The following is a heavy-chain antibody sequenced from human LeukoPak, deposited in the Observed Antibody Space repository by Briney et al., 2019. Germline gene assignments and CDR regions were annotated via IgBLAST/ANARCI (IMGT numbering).Heavy chain of an antibody. V-gene: IGHV3-7*04. D-gene: IGHD5-12*01. Sequence: GGSLRLSCAASGFTFSSYWMSWVRQAPGKGLEWVANIRPDGGDEHYVDSVKGRFTISRDNAKNSLYLQMNSLRVEDTAVYYCARGYLGYVFFGYWGQGTLVTVSS. CDR2: IRPDGGDE. J-gene: IGHJ4*02. CDR3: ARGYLGYVFFGY. CDR1: GFTFSSYW.